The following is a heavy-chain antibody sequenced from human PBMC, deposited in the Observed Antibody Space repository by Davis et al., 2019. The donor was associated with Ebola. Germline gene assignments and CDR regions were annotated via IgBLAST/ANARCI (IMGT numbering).Heavy chain of an antibody. CDR3: ARDAIIAAAGSDY. J-gene: IGHJ4*02. Sequence: GESLKISCAASGFTFSSYGMHWVRQAPGKGLEWVAIISYDGSKKYYADSVKGRFTISRDNAKNSLYLQMNSLRAEDTAVYYCARDAIIAAAGSDYWGQGTLVTVSS. D-gene: IGHD6-13*01. V-gene: IGHV3-30*03. CDR1: GFTFSSYG. CDR2: ISYDGSKK.